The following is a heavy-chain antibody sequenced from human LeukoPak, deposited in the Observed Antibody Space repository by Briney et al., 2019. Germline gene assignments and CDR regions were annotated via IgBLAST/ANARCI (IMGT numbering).Heavy chain of an antibody. V-gene: IGHV3-23*01. CDR1: GLTFSSYA. Sequence: GGSLRLSCAASGLTFSSYAMSWVRQAPGKGLEWVSAISGSGGSTYYADSVKGRFTISRDNSKNTLYLQMNSLRAEDTAVYYCAKHTTVVTPFLHCDYWGQGTLVTVSS. CDR2: ISGSGGST. CDR3: AKHTTVVTPFLHCDY. D-gene: IGHD4-23*01. J-gene: IGHJ4*02.